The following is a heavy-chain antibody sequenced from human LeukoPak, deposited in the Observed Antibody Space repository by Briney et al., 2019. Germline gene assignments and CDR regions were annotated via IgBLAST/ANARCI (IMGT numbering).Heavy chain of an antibody. CDR1: GGTISSYD. V-gene: IGHV4-4*07. J-gene: IGHJ2*01. CDR2: IYTSGGT. CDR3: AGAYYYDSSGYYPPYWYFDL. D-gene: IGHD3-22*01. Sequence: SETLTLTCTVSGGTISSYDWSWIRQAAGKGLEWIGRIYTSGGTNYNPSLKSRATTSVHTSKTQFPLKLSCVTAADTAVYYCAGAYYYDSSGYYPPYWYFDLWGRGTLVTVSS.